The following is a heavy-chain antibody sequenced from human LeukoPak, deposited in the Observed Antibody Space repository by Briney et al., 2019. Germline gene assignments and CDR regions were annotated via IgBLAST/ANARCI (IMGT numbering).Heavy chain of an antibody. D-gene: IGHD1-26*01. V-gene: IGHV3-66*01. Sequence: GGSLRLSCAASGFTVSSNYMSWVRQAPGKGLEWVSVIYSGGSTYYADSVKGRFTISRDNSKNTLYLQMNSLRAEDMAVYYCARDLGSFLGFDPWGQGTLVTVSS. J-gene: IGHJ5*02. CDR2: IYSGGST. CDR3: ARDLGSFLGFDP. CDR1: GFTVSSNY.